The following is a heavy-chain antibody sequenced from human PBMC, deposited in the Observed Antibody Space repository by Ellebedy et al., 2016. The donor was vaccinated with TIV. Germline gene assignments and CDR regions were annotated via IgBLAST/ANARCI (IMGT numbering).Heavy chain of an antibody. V-gene: IGHV3-33*01. D-gene: IGHD3-10*01. Sequence: GESLKISXAASGFTFSSYGMHWVRQAPGKGPEWVAIIWYDGSNKYYADSVKGRFTISRDNSKNTLYLQMDSLRAEDTAVYYCARDPRLYGSGSYYPISYWGQGPLVTVSS. CDR1: GFTFSSYG. CDR3: ARDPRLYGSGSYYPISY. CDR2: IWYDGSNK. J-gene: IGHJ4*02.